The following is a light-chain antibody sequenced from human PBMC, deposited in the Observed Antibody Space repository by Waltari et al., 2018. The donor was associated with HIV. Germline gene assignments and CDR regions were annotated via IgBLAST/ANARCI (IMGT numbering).Light chain of an antibody. Sequence: DIVMPLPPDSLTAFLTDRATINCNPRQSVLYSFNNKNYLAWYQQKAGQPPKLLIYWASTRESGVPDRFSASGSGTDFSLTISSLQAEDVAVYYCQQYYSTPYTFGQGTKLEIK. J-gene: IGKJ2*01. CDR1: QSVLYSFNNKNY. V-gene: IGKV4-1*01. CDR3: QQYYSTPYT. CDR2: WAS.